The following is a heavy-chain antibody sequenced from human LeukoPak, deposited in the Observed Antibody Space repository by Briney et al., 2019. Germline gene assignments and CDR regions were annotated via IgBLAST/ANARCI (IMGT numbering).Heavy chain of an antibody. CDR3: ARGAYYYGSGSYDY. CDR1: GYSISSGYY. Sequence: ASETLSLTCSVSGYSISSGYYWGWIRQPPGKGLEWIGTIYQSGSTYYNPSLKSRVTISVDTSKNQFSLRLSSVTAADTAVYYCARGAYYYGSGSYDYWGQGTLVTVSS. D-gene: IGHD3-10*01. J-gene: IGHJ4*02. CDR2: IYQSGST. V-gene: IGHV4-38-2*02.